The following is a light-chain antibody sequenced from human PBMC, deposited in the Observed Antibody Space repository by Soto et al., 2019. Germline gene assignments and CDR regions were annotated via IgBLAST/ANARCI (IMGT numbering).Light chain of an antibody. CDR1: NSDVGVYNY. CDR3: RSYANGDTWV. Sequence: QSVLTQPASVSAAPGQSSTISCTGTNSDVGVYNYVSWYQQHPGKAPKLMIYEVSNRPSGVSNRFSGSKSGNTASLTISGLQAEDEADYYCRSYANGDTWVFGGGTQLTVL. V-gene: IGLV2-14*01. J-gene: IGLJ3*02. CDR2: EVS.